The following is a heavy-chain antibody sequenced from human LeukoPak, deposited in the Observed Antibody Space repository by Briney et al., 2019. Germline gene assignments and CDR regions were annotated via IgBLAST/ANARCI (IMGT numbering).Heavy chain of an antibody. D-gene: IGHD6-13*01. CDR2: ISTRSTTI. Sequence: LGGSLRLSCAASGFSFSTYSMNWVRQAPGKGLEWVSYISTRSTTIYYADSVKGRFTVFRDNAKNSVYLQMNGLRAEDTAVYYCARDSGSSWFFDYWGQGTLVTVSS. CDR3: ARDSGSSWFFDY. CDR1: GFSFSTYS. J-gene: IGHJ4*02. V-gene: IGHV3-48*04.